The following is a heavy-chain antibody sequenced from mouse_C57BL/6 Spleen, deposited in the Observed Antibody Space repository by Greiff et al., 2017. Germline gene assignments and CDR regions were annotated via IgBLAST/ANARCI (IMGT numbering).Heavy chain of an antibody. J-gene: IGHJ3*01. Sequence: QVQLQQPGAELVKPGASVKLSCKASGYTFTSYWMQWVKQRPGQGLEWIGEIDPSDSYTNYNQKFKGKATLTVDTSSSTAYMQLSSLTSEDSAVYYCARWRRSSLFADWGQGTLVTVSA. CDR1: GYTFTSYW. V-gene: IGHV1-50*01. D-gene: IGHD6-1*01. CDR2: IDPSDSYT. CDR3: ARWRRSSLFAD.